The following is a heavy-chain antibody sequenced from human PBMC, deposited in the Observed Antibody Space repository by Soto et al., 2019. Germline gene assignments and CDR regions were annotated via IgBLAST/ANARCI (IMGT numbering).Heavy chain of an antibody. V-gene: IGHV3-21*01. CDR3: AKEWVGGSNNYQLDY. CDR1: GFTFSDYC. J-gene: IGHJ4*02. D-gene: IGHD1-26*01. Sequence: GGSLRLSCVVSGFTFSDYCMNWVRQAPGRGLEWVASISSGGNFIYYADSVRGRFTISRDNFKKVVYLHLSGLRVEDTAIYYCAKEWVGGSNNYQLDYWGQGTAVTASS. CDR2: ISSGGNFI.